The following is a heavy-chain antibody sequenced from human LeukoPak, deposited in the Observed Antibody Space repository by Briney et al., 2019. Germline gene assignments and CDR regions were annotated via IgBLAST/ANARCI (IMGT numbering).Heavy chain of an antibody. D-gene: IGHD3-22*01. CDR2: INAGNGNT. CDR1: GYTFTSYA. Sequence: ASVKVSCKASGYTFTSYAMHWVRQAPGQRLEWMGWINAGNGNTKYSQKSRGRVTITRDTSASTAYMELSSLRSEDTAVYYCATHFDSSGPDAFDIWGQGTMVTVSS. V-gene: IGHV1-3*01. CDR3: ATHFDSSGPDAFDI. J-gene: IGHJ3*02.